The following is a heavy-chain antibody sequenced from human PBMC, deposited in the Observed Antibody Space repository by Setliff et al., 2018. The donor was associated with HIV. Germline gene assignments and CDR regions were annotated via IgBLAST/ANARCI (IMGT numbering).Heavy chain of an antibody. CDR3: ARDTTFGYGSGSVDY. CDR1: GGSISSGDHY. J-gene: IGHJ4*02. D-gene: IGHD3-10*01. V-gene: IGHV4-30-4*08. Sequence: NPSETLSLTCTVSGGSISSGDHYWSWIRQPPGKGLEWIGYIYYSGSTYYSPSLKSRVTISVDTSKNQFSLKLSSVTAADTAVYYCARDTTFGYGSGSVDYWGQGTLVTVSS. CDR2: IYYSGST.